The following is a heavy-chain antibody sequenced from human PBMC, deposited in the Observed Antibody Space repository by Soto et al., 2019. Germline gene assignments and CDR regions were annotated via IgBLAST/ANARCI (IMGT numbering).Heavy chain of an antibody. J-gene: IGHJ6*02. Sequence: GASVKVSCKASGYTFTSYYMHWVRQAPGQGLEWMGIINPSGGSTSYAQKFQGRVTMTRDTSTSTVYMELSSLRSEDTAVYYCARGGGPMATIISHYYYGMDVWGQGTTVTVSS. CDR3: ARGGGPMATIISHYYYGMDV. CDR1: GYTFTSYY. D-gene: IGHD5-12*01. V-gene: IGHV1-46*01. CDR2: INPSGGST.